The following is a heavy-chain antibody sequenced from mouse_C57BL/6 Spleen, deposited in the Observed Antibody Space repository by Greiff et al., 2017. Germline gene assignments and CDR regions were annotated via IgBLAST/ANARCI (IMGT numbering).Heavy chain of an antibody. Sequence: VQLQQPGAELVKPGASVKMSCKASGYTFTSYWITWVKPRPGQGLEWIGDIYPGSGSTNYNEKFKSKATLTVDTSSSTAYMQISSLTSEDSAVYYCARKGTGPWFAYWGQGTLVTVSA. CDR1: GYTFTSYW. CDR3: ARKGTGPWFAY. J-gene: IGHJ3*01. V-gene: IGHV1-55*01. D-gene: IGHD3-3*01. CDR2: IYPGSGST.